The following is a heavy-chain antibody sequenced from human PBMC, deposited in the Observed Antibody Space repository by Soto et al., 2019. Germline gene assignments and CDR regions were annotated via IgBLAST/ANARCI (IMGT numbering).Heavy chain of an antibody. J-gene: IGHJ3*02. Sequence: ASVKVSCKASGYTFTSYGISWVRQAPGQGLEWMGWISAYNGNTNYAQKLQGRVTMTTDTSTSTAYMELRSLRSDDTAVYYCARDQKYCGGDCYFDAFDIWGQGTMVTVSS. D-gene: IGHD2-21*01. CDR1: GYTFTSYG. CDR3: ARDQKYCGGDCYFDAFDI. CDR2: ISAYNGNT. V-gene: IGHV1-18*01.